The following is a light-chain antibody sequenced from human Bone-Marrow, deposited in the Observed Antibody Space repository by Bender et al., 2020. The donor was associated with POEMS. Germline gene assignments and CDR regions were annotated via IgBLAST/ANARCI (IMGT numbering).Light chain of an antibody. CDR2: NDR. Sequence: SSVLTQPSSVSAAPGQTARIPCESATDNIGSKSVHWYQLKPGQAPVLVVYNDRDRPSGIPERFSGSNSGNTATLTVSRVEAGDEADYYCQVWDSGNDHRLFGGGTRLTVL. J-gene: IGLJ2*01. V-gene: IGLV3-21*02. CDR1: NIGSKS. CDR3: QVWDSGNDHRL.